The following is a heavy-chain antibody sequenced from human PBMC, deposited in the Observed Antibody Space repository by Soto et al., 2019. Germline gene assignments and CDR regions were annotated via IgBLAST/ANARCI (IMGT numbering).Heavy chain of an antibody. D-gene: IGHD4-17*01. CDR3: TRVGGYYGDYPNFDY. Sequence: KPSETLSLTCSVSGGSISGYYWSWFRQPPGKGLQWIGYIYYSGSTNYNPSLKSRVTISVVSSKNQISLKLSSVTAADTAVYYCTRVGGYYGDYPNFDYWGQGTLVTVSS. CDR1: GGSISGYY. CDR2: IYYSGST. V-gene: IGHV4-59*01. J-gene: IGHJ4*02.